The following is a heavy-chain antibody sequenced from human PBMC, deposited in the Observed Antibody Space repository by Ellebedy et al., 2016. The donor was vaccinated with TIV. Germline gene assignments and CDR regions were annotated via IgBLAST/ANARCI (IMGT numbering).Heavy chain of an antibody. CDR1: GGSISTYY. CDR2: LHYSGST. Sequence: SETLSLXXSVSGGSISTYYWGWIRQAPGKGLDWIGYLHYSGSTNYNPSLKSRVTISLDTSKNQFSLKLSSVTVADTAVYYCAQFRHGEMCTSTSCYTSYFFESWGQGTLVTVSS. V-gene: IGHV4-59*13. J-gene: IGHJ4*02. D-gene: IGHD2-2*02. CDR3: AQFRHGEMCTSTSCYTSYFFES.